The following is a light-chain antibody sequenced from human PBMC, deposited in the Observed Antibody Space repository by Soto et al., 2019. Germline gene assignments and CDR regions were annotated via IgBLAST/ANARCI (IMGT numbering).Light chain of an antibody. CDR3: QQSFTTPFT. V-gene: IGKV1-39*01. CDR2: VAS. Sequence: DIQMTQSPSSLSASVGDRVTITCRASQTIGTYLNWYQQTPGKAPKLLIYVASSLQSGVPSRFSGRGSGTDFTRTISSLQPEDCATYDCQQSFTTPFTFGPGTKVDI. CDR1: QTIGTY. J-gene: IGKJ3*01.